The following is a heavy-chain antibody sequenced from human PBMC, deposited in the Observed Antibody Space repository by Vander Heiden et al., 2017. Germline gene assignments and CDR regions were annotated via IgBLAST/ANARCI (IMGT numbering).Heavy chain of an antibody. D-gene: IGHD6-19*01. CDR1: GIKFDDYA. CDR2: ITWNSGSI. CDR3: AGRFSSGWYAFDY. V-gene: IGHV3-9*01. J-gene: IGHJ4*02. Sequence: EVHRVEPGGGLVRPGRSLRLSCAASGIKFDDYAMYWVRQVPGKGLEWVSGITWNSGSIGYADSVKGRFTISRDNAKNSLYLQMNSLRPEDTALYYCAGRFSSGWYAFDYWGQGTLVTVSS.